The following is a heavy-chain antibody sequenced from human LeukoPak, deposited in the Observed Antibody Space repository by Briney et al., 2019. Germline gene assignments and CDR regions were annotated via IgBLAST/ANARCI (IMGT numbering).Heavy chain of an antibody. CDR3: AKEGDYYGSGSYRDGFDI. V-gene: IGHV3-23*01. J-gene: IGHJ3*02. CDR2: ISGSGGST. D-gene: IGHD3-10*01. Sequence: GGSLRLSCAASGFTFSSYAMSWVRQPPGKGLEWVSAISGSGGSTYYADSVKGRFTISRDNSKNTLYLQMNSLRPEDTAVYYCAKEGDYYGSGSYRDGFDIWGEGTRATVSS. CDR1: GFTFSSYA.